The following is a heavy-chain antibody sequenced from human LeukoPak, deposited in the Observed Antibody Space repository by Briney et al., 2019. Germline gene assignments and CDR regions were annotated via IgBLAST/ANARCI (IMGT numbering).Heavy chain of an antibody. V-gene: IGHV4-34*01. CDR1: GFTFRTFA. Sequence: GSLRLSCAASGFTFRTFAMSWVRQAPGKGLEWIGEINHSGSTNYNPSLKSRVTISVDTSKNQFSLKLSSVTAADTAVYYCARLRFLGHYYFDYWGQGTLVTVSS. CDR2: INHSGST. J-gene: IGHJ4*02. CDR3: ARLRFLGHYYFDY. D-gene: IGHD3-3*01.